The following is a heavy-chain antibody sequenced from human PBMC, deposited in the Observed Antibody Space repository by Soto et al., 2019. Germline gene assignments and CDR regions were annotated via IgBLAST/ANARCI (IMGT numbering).Heavy chain of an antibody. Sequence: GESLKISCKASGYSFTTYWIGWVRQMPGKGLEWMGIVYPGDSDTRYSPSFQGQVTISADRSTSTAYLQWSSLKASDTAMYYCERHEPNYYSYYGIDVWGQGTAVTVSS. V-gene: IGHV5-51*01. CDR3: ERHEPNYYSYYGIDV. CDR2: VYPGDSDT. J-gene: IGHJ6*02. CDR1: GYSFTTYW.